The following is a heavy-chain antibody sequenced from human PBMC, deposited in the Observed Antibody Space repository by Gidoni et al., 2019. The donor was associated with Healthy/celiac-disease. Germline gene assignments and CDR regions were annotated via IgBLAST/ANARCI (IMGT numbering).Heavy chain of an antibody. V-gene: IGHV5-10-1*03. CDR1: GDSFTSYW. CDR3: ARRGGCSSTSCYETGDAFDI. CDR2: IDPSDSYT. Sequence: EVQLVQSGAEVKKPGESLRISCKGSGDSFTSYWISWVRQMPGKGLEWMGRIDPSDSYTNYSPSFQGHVTISADKSISTAYLQWSSLKASDTAMYYCARRGGCSSTSCYETGDAFDIWGQGTMVTVSS. J-gene: IGHJ3*02. D-gene: IGHD2-2*01.